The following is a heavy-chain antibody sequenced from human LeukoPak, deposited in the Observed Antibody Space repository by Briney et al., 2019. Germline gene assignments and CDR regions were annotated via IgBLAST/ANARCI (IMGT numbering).Heavy chain of an antibody. Sequence: GGSLRLSCAASGFTFSSYGMHWVRQAPGKGLEWVAFIRYDGSNKYYADSVKGRFTISRDNSKITLYLQINSLRAEDTAVYYCAKDLEVSSLYYYYYGMDVWGQGTTVTVSS. CDR2: IRYDGSNK. CDR1: GFTFSSYG. CDR3: AKDLEVSSLYYYYYGMDV. D-gene: IGHD2/OR15-2a*01. J-gene: IGHJ6*02. V-gene: IGHV3-30*02.